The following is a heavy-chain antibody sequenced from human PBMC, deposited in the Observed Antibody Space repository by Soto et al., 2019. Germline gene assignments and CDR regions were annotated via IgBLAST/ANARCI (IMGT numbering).Heavy chain of an antibody. J-gene: IGHJ4*02. D-gene: IGHD1-26*01. CDR1: GFTISNYW. Sequence: EVQLVEAGGDLVQPGGSLRLSCVASGFTISNYWMHWVRQAPGKGLLWVARISPDGSTTNYAGSVKGRFTISRDKAKNTLHMQMDSLGAEDTALYYCTRVISGSSGLFDYWGQGTLVTVSS. CDR3: TRVISGSSGLFDY. CDR2: ISPDGSTT. V-gene: IGHV3-74*01.